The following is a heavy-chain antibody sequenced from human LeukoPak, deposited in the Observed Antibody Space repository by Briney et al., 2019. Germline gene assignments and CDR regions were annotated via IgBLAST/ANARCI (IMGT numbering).Heavy chain of an antibody. D-gene: IGHD3-22*01. CDR3: ASADRRDSSGYYWG. CDR1: GFTLSSSA. J-gene: IGHJ4*02. CDR2: ITASGGTT. V-gene: IGHV3-23*01. Sequence: GGSLRLSCAASGFTLSSSAMSWVRQAPGKGLEWVSAITASGGTTYYADSVKGRFTISRDNSKNTLFLQMNSLRAEDTAVYYCASADRRDSSGYYWGWGQGTLVTVSS.